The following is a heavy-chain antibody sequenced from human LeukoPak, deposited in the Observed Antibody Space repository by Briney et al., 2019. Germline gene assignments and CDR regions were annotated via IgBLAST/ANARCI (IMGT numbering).Heavy chain of an antibody. Sequence: ASVKVSCKASGYTFAGYYMHWVRQAPGQGLEWMGWISAYNGNTNYAQKFQGRVAMTTDRSRTTAFIEVTSLTYDDTAVYYCARGTRASFFDIWGQGTMVTVSS. V-gene: IGHV1-18*04. CDR2: ISAYNGNT. J-gene: IGHJ3*02. CDR1: GYTFAGYY. CDR3: ARGTRASFFDI.